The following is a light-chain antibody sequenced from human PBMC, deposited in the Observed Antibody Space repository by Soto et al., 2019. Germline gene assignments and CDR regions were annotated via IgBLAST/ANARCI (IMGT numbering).Light chain of an antibody. Sequence: EIVLTQSPATLSLSPGERATLSCRASQSVSSNLAWYQQKPGQAPRVLIYGASNRATGIPDRFSGSGSGTDFTLTISRLEPEDFAVYYCQQYGRSSWTFGQGTKVDI. J-gene: IGKJ1*01. CDR2: GAS. V-gene: IGKV3-20*01. CDR1: QSVSSN. CDR3: QQYGRSSWT.